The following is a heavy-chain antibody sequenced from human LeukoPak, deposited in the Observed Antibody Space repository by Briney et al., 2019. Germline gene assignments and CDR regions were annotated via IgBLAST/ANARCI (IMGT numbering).Heavy chain of an antibody. CDR3: ARRHWNDGGNWFDP. Sequence: SETLSLTCTVSGGSISGYYYNWIRQPPGKGLEWIGYIYYSGSTNYNPSLKSRVTISVDTSKNQFSLKLSSVTAADTAVYYCARRHWNDGGNWFDPWGQGTLVTVSS. V-gene: IGHV4-59*08. CDR2: IYYSGST. CDR1: GGSISGYY. J-gene: IGHJ5*02. D-gene: IGHD1-1*01.